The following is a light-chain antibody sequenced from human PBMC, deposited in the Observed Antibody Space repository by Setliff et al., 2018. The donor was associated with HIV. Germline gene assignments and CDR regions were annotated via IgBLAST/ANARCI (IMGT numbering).Light chain of an antibody. V-gene: IGLV2-23*01. CDR3: CSNTGSNTYV. J-gene: IGLJ1*01. CDR1: SGDVGRYNL. Sequence: SVLTQPASVSGSPGQSITISCTGTSGDVGRYNLVSWYQQQPGQPPKLMIYQASKRPSGVSNRFSGSKSGNTASLTISGLQAEDEADYYCCSNTGSNTYVFGTGTKVTVL. CDR2: QAS.